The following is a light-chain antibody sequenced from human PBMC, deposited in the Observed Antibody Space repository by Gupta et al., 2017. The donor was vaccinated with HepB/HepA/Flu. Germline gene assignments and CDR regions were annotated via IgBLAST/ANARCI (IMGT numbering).Light chain of an antibody. CDR2: DVS. CDR1: SSDVGGYNY. J-gene: IGLJ1*01. Sequence: QSALTQPASVSGSPGPSITIFCSGTSSDVGGYNYVPWYQQHPGKAPKFMIYDVSNRPAGVSNRFSGSKSGNTASLTISGLQAEDEADYYCSSYRSSSTPVGVFGTGTKVTVL. CDR3: SSYRSSSTPVGV. V-gene: IGLV2-14*01.